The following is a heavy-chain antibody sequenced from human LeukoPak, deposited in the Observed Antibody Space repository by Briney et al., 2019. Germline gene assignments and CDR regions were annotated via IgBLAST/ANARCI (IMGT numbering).Heavy chain of an antibody. D-gene: IGHD3-10*01. CDR1: GFTFSSYG. CDR2: IRYEGSEK. CDR3: AKDLMGDRWFGES. J-gene: IGHJ5*02. V-gene: IGHV3-30*02. Sequence: PGGSLRLSCAASGFTFSSYGMHWVRQAPGKGLEWVAFIRYEGSEKYYADSVKGRFTISRDNSKNTLYLEMNSLRTEDTAVYHCAKDLMGDRWFGESWGQGTLVTVSS.